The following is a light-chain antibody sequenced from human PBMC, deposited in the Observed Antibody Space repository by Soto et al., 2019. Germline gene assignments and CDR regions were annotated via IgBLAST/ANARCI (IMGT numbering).Light chain of an antibody. CDR3: SSYTTSATLV. CDR2: EVS. V-gene: IGLV2-14*01. Sequence: QSALTQPASVSGSPGQSITISCTGTSSDLGAYNYVSWYQQHPGKAPKFMIYEVSYRPSGISSRFSGSKSGNTASLTISGLQTEDEADYYCSSYTTSATLVFGGGTKLTVL. J-gene: IGLJ3*02. CDR1: SSDLGAYNY.